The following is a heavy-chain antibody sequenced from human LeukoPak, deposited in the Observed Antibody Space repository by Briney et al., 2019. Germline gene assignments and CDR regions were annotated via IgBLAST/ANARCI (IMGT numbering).Heavy chain of an antibody. CDR1: GLTFSTSG. CDR2: ISASGGST. D-gene: IGHD1-26*01. CDR3: AKKAGATGTIGSFNY. J-gene: IGHJ4*02. V-gene: IGHV3-23*01. Sequence: SGGSLRLSCAASGLTFSTSGMNWVRQAPGKGLEWVSGISASGGSTYYADSVKGRFTISRDNSKNTLYLQMNSLRAEDTAVYYCAKKAGATGTIGSFNYWGQGTLVTVSS.